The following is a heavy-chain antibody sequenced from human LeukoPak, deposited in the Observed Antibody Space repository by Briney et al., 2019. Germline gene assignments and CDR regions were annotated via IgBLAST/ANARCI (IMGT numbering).Heavy chain of an antibody. CDR3: ARDRSQAVANANWLDDAFDI. V-gene: IGHV3-74*01. CDR1: GFTFTTFW. J-gene: IGHJ3*02. D-gene: IGHD6-19*01. CDR2: ISNDGSNT. Sequence: GGSLRLSCATSGFTFTTFWMHWVRQAPGRGLVWVSRISNDGSNTNYADSVKGRFTISRDNAKNTLYLQMNSLRAEDTAVYYCARDRSQAVANANWLDDAFDIWGQGTMVTVSS.